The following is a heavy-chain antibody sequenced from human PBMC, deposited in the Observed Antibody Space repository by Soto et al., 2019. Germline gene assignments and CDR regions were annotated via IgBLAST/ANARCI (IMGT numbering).Heavy chain of an antibody. V-gene: IGHV3-73*02. J-gene: IGHJ4*02. D-gene: IGHD4-17*01. Sequence: EVQLVESGGGLVQPGGSLKLSCAASGFTFSGSAMHWVRQASGKGLEWVGRIRSKANSYATAYAASVKGRFTISRDDSKNTAYLQMNSLKTEDTAVYYCTPTTPYGDSVFDYWGQGTLVTVSS. CDR1: GFTFSGSA. CDR2: IRSKANSYAT. CDR3: TPTTPYGDSVFDY.